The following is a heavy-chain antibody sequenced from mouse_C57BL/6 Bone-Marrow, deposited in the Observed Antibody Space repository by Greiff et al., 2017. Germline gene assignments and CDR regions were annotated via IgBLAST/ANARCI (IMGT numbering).Heavy chain of an antibody. V-gene: IGHV1-26*01. CDR3: AREDDWYYFDY. J-gene: IGHJ2*01. D-gene: IGHD2-12*01. CDR2: INPNNGGT. Sequence: VQLQQSGPELVKPGASVKISCKASGYTFTDYYMNWVKQSHGKSLEWIGDINPNNGGTSYNQKFKGKATLTVDKSSSTAYMELRSLTSEDSAVYDSAREDDWYYFDYWGQGTTLTVSS. CDR1: GYTFTDYY.